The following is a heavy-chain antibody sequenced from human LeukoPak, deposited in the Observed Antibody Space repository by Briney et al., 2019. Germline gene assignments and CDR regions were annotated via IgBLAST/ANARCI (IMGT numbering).Heavy chain of an antibody. V-gene: IGHV3-49*03. J-gene: IGHJ4*02. CDR3: TRSWGRYSSSWYYFDY. CDR2: IRSKAYGGTT. D-gene: IGHD6-13*01. Sequence: GGSLRLSCTASGFTFGDYAMSWFRQAPGKGLEWVGFIRSKAYGGTTEYAASVKGRFTISRDDSKSIAYLQMNSLKTEDTAVYYCTRSWGRYSSSWYYFDYWGQGTLVTVSS. CDR1: GFTFGDYA.